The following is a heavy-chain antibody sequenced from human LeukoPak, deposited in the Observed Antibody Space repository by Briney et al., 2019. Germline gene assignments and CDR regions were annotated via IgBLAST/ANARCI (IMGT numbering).Heavy chain of an antibody. V-gene: IGHV1-69*06. D-gene: IGHD3-16*01. Sequence: GASVKVSCKASGGTFSSYAISWVRQAPGQGLGWMGGIIPIFGTANYAQKFQGRVTITADKSTSTAYMELSSLRSEDTAVYYCARDHYAEGGDFDYWGQGTLVTVSS. CDR3: ARDHYAEGGDFDY. J-gene: IGHJ4*02. CDR2: IIPIFGTA. CDR1: GGTFSSYA.